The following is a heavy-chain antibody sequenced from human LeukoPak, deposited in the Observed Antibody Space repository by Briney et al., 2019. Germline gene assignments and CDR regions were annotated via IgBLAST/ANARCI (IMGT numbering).Heavy chain of an antibody. D-gene: IGHD6-19*01. CDR3: AKDIAVAGFPFYYYGMDV. CDR1: GFTFSSYA. V-gene: IGHV3-23*01. CDR2: ISGSGGST. Sequence: GGSLRLSCAASGFTFSSYAMSWVRQAPGKGLEWVSAISGSGGSTYYADSVKGRFTISRDNSKNTLYLQMNSLRAEDTAVYYCAKDIAVAGFPFYYYGMDVWGQGTTVTVSS. J-gene: IGHJ6*02.